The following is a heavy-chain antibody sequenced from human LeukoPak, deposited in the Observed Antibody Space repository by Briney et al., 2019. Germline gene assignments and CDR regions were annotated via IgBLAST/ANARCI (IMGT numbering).Heavy chain of an antibody. CDR1: GYTFTGYY. CDR3: ARIVLEYYYYYYMDV. J-gene: IGHJ6*03. D-gene: IGHD2-15*01. Sequence: ASVKVSCKASGYTFTGYYMHWVRQAPGQGLEWMGWINPNSGGTNYAQKLQGRVTMTTDTSTSTAYMELRSLRSDDTAVYYCARIVLEYYYYYYMDVWSKGTTVTVSS. V-gene: IGHV1-2*02. CDR2: INPNSGGT.